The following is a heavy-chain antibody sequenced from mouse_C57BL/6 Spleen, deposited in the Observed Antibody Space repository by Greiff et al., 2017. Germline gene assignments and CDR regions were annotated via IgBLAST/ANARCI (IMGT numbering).Heavy chain of an antibody. CDR1: GFTFSSYA. D-gene: IGHD2-1*01. V-gene: IGHV5-4*01. J-gene: IGHJ2*01. CDR3: ARENCVNYVFDY. Sequence: EVKLVESGGGLVKPGGSLKLSCAASGFTFSSYAMSWVRQTPEKRLEWVATISDGGSYTYYPDNVKGRFTISRDNAKNNLYLQMIHLKCGDTAMYYCARENCVNYVFDYWGPGTTLTVSS. CDR2: ISDGGSYT.